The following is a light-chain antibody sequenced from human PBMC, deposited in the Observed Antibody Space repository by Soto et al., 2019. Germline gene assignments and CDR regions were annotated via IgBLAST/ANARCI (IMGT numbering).Light chain of an antibody. V-gene: IGKV3-15*01. CDR2: GAS. J-gene: IGKJ1*01. Sequence: EIVMTQSPATLSVSPGERATLSCRASQSVRKNLAWYQQKPGQAPRLLIYGASTRATGIPARFSGSGFGTDFTLTISSLQYDYFAVSYCQQYNNWPPWTFGQGTKVEIK. CDR3: QQYNNWPPWT. CDR1: QSVRKN.